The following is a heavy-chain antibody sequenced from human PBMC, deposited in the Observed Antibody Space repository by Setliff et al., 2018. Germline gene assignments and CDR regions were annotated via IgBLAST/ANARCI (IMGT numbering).Heavy chain of an antibody. Sequence: GESLKISCAVSGFTFSSYAMSWVRQAPGKGLEWVSTNYSGDRSTFYTDSVKGRFTISRESSKNTLYLQMNSLRAEDTAVYYCAKPQVELRWGFWSWGQGTLVTVSS. V-gene: IGHV3-23*03. CDR1: GFTFSSYA. CDR2: NYSGDRST. CDR3: AKPQVELRWGFWS. J-gene: IGHJ5*02. D-gene: IGHD3-16*01.